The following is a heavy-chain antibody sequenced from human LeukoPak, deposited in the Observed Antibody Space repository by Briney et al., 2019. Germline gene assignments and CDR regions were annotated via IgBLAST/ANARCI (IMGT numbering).Heavy chain of an antibody. CDR2: ISYDGSNE. CDR3: ARRSAAKDAFDI. Sequence: GGSLRLSCAASGFTFSSYVMHWVRQAPGKGLEWVAIISYDGSNEYHADSVKGRFTISRDNSKNTLYLQMNSLRAADTAVYYCARRSAAKDAFDIWGQGTKVTVSS. CDR1: GFTFSSYV. J-gene: IGHJ3*02. V-gene: IGHV3-30*04. D-gene: IGHD6-25*01.